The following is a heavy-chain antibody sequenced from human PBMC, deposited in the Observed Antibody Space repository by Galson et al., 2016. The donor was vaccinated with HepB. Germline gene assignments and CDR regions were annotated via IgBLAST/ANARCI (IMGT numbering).Heavy chain of an antibody. V-gene: IGHV3-23*01. D-gene: IGHD4-17*01. CDR2: IDGNDGST. J-gene: IGHJ4*02. CDR1: GFTFSSSS. Sequence: SLRLSCAASGFTFSSSSMSWVRQAPGKGLEWVSAIDGNDGSTFYADSVRGRFTISRDNSKNSLYLEMNGLRAEDTAVYYCATGGDYDIWGQGTLVTVSS. CDR3: ATGGDYDI.